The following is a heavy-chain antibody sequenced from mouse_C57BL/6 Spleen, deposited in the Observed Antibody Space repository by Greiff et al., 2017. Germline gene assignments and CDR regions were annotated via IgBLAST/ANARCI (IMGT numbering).Heavy chain of an antibody. J-gene: IGHJ3*01. Sequence: VQLQQSGPELVKPGASVKISCKASGYTFTDYYMNWVKQSHGKSLEWIGDINPNNGGTSYNQKFKGKATLTVDKSSSTAYMELRSLTSEDSAVYYCARDYGNYEGWCAYWGQGTLVTVSA. CDR1: GYTFTDYY. CDR2: INPNNGGT. D-gene: IGHD2-1*01. CDR3: ARDYGNYEGWCAY. V-gene: IGHV1-26*01.